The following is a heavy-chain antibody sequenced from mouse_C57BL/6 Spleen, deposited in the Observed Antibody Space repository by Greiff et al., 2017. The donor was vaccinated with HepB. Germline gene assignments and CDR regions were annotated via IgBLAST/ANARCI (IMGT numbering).Heavy chain of an antibody. CDR2: ISSGSSTI. Sequence: EVTLVESGGGLVKPGGSLKLSCAASGFTFSDYGMHWVRQAPEKGLEWVAYISSGSSTIYYADTVKGRFTISRDNAKNTLFLQMTSLRSEDTAMYYCARNYYGSSLYAMDYWGQGASVTVSS. D-gene: IGHD1-1*01. CDR3: ARNYYGSSLYAMDY. CDR1: GFTFSDYG. V-gene: IGHV5-17*01. J-gene: IGHJ4*01.